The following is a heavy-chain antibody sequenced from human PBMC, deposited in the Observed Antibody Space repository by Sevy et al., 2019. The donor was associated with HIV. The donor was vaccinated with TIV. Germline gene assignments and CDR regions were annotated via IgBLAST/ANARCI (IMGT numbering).Heavy chain of an antibody. CDR2: INPNSGGT. Sequence: ASMKVSCKASGYTFTGYYMHWVRQAPGQGLEWMGWINPNSGGTNYAQKFQGRVTMTRDTSISTAYMELSRLRSDDTAVYYCARDYADYSSSWLADYMDVWGKGTTVTVSS. D-gene: IGHD6-13*01. V-gene: IGHV1-2*02. CDR1: GYTFTGYY. J-gene: IGHJ6*03. CDR3: ARDYADYSSSWLADYMDV.